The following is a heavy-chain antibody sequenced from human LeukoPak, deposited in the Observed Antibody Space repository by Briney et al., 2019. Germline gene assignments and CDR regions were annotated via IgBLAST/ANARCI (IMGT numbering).Heavy chain of an antibody. CDR2: IYGDGSRM. Sequence: GGSLRLSCATSGFIFSTYTMNWVRQTPGKGLEWVSGIYGDGSRMFYADSVKGRFTISRDNSKNTLYLQMNSLRAEDTALYYCAKDREWGYSYAFGYWGQGTLVTVSS. D-gene: IGHD5-18*01. CDR1: GFIFSTYT. J-gene: IGHJ4*02. CDR3: AKDREWGYSYAFGY. V-gene: IGHV3-23*01.